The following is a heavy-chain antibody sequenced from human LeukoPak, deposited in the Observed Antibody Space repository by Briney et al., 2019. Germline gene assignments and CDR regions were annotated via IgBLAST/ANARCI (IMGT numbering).Heavy chain of an antibody. J-gene: IGHJ4*02. D-gene: IGHD3-22*01. CDR1: GFTFSNYW. V-gene: IGHV3-7*03. CDR2: IKEDGSRK. CDR3: ATPLDYYDSSGYHQGGD. Sequence: GGSLRLSCAASGFTFSNYWMTWARQAPGKGLEWVANIKEDGSRKNYVDSVKGRFPISRDNAKNSLYLQMNGLRAEDTAVYYCATPLDYYDSSGYHQGGDWGQGTLVTVSS.